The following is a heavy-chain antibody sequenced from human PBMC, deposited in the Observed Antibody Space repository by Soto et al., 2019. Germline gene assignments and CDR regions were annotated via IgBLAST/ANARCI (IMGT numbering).Heavy chain of an antibody. CDR1: GFTFSSYG. CDR3: AKVSYSSSSGTDY. CDR2: ISYDGSNK. V-gene: IGHV3-30*18. D-gene: IGHD6-6*01. J-gene: IGHJ4*02. Sequence: QVQLVESGGGVVQPGRSLRLSCAASGFTFSSYGMHWVRQAPGTGLEWVAVISYDGSNKYYADSVKGRFTISRDNSKNTLYLQMNSLRAEDTAVYYCAKVSYSSSSGTDYWGQGTLVTVSS.